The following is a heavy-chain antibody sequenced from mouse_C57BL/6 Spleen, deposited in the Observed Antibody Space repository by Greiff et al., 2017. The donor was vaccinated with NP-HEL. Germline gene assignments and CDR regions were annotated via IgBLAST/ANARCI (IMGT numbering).Heavy chain of an antibody. CDR3: ARRGYDKDYYAMDY. CDR1: GYTFTSYW. V-gene: IGHV1-55*01. D-gene: IGHD3-1*01. CDR2: IYPGSGST. J-gene: IGHJ4*01. Sequence: QVQLQQPGAELVKPGASVKMSCKASGYTFTSYWITWVKQRPGQGLEWIGDIYPGSGSTNYNEKFKSKATLTVDTSSSTAYMQLSSLTSEDSAVYYCARRGYDKDYYAMDYWGQGTSVTVSS.